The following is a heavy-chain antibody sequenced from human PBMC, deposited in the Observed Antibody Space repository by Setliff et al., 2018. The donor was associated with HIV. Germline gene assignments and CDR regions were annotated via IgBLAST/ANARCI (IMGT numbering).Heavy chain of an antibody. CDR1: GSTFNNYG. V-gene: IGHV1-69*13. Sequence: SVKVSCKASGSTFNNYGVNWVRQAPGQGLEWMGGIIPVFGTSNYARKFQGRLAITADESTGTAYMDLSSLTSEDTAVYYCAIDVIGGWLRPMPDFWGSGEDWYFDLWGQGTMVTVSS. D-gene: IGHD5-12*01. J-gene: IGHJ2*01. CDR2: IIPVFGTS. CDR3: AIDVIGGWLRPMPDFWGSGEDWYFDL.